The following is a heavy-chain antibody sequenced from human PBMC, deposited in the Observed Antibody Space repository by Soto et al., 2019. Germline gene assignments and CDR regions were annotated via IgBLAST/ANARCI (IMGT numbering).Heavy chain of an antibody. V-gene: IGHV3-23*01. D-gene: IGHD4-4*01. Sequence: EVQLLDSGGALVQPGGSLRLSCATSGFTFSNHAMSWVRQAPGKGLEWVSTFTTSGDFTYYADSVKGRFTISRDNSKSTLYLLMNSLRVEETAVYYCARLVTDWGQGTLVTVSS. CDR3: ARLVTD. CDR1: GFTFSNHA. CDR2: FTTSGDFT. J-gene: IGHJ4*02.